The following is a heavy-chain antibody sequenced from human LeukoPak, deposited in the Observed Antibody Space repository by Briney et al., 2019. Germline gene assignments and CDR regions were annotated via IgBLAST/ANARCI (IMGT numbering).Heavy chain of an antibody. CDR2: ISGSGGST. V-gene: IGHV3-23*01. D-gene: IGHD6-19*01. J-gene: IGHJ4*02. CDR3: AKELSSGWYSEFDY. Sequence: GGSLRLSCAAPGFTFSSYAMSWVRQAPGKGLEWVSAISGSGGSTYYADSVKGRFTISRDNPKNTLYLQMNSLSAEDTAVYYCAKELSSGWYSEFDYWGQGTLVTVSS. CDR1: GFTFSSYA.